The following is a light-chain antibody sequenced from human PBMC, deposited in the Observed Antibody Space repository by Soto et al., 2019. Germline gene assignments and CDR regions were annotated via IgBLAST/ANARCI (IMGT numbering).Light chain of an antibody. CDR1: SSDVGGYNY. CDR3: SSYTSSGPFV. CDR2: DVS. V-gene: IGLV2-14*01. J-gene: IGLJ1*01. Sequence: QSALTQPASVSGSPGQSITISCTGTSSDVGGYNYVSWYQQHPGKAPKLMIYDVSNRPSGVSNRFSGSKSGNTASLTISGLQAEEEADYYSSSYTSSGPFVFGPGTKLTFL.